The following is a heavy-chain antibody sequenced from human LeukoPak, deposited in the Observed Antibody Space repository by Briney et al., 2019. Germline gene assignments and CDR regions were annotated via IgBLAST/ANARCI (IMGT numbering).Heavy chain of an antibody. V-gene: IGHV3-30*03. CDR3: VSSSPTFDY. D-gene: IGHD6-13*01. J-gene: IGHJ4*02. Sequence: GGSLRLSCAASGFTFSGYGMHWVRQAPGKGLEWVAVISYDGSNKYYADSVKGRFTISRDNSKNTLYLQMNSLRSEDTAVYYCVSSSPTFDYWGQGTLVTVSS. CDR2: ISYDGSNK. CDR1: GFTFSGYG.